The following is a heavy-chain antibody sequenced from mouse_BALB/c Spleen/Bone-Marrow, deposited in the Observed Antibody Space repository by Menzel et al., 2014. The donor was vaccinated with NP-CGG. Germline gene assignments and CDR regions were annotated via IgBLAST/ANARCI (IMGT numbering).Heavy chain of an antibody. CDR3: VRDYDYGNYAMDY. Sequence: VHVKQSGPELVKPGASMKMSCKASGYSFTGYTMNWVKQSHGKNLEWIGLINPYNGGTNYNQKFKGKATLTVDKSSSTAYMELLSLTSEDSAVYYCVRDYDYGNYAMDYWGQGTSVTVSS. CDR1: GYSFTGYT. V-gene: IGHV1-18*01. D-gene: IGHD2-4*01. J-gene: IGHJ4*01. CDR2: INPYNGGT.